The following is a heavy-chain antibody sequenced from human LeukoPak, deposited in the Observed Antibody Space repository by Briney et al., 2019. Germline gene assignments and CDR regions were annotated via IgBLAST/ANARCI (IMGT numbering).Heavy chain of an antibody. CDR1: GGSISSSSYY. D-gene: IGHD1-26*01. V-gene: IGHV4-30-4*08. Sequence: PSETLSLTCTVSGGSISSSSYYWSWIRQPPGKGLEWIGYIYYSGSTYYNPSLKSRVTISVDTSKNQFSLKLSSVTAADTAVYYCARAGGSYGSDDAFDIWGQGTMVTVSS. J-gene: IGHJ3*02. CDR2: IYYSGST. CDR3: ARAGGSYGSDDAFDI.